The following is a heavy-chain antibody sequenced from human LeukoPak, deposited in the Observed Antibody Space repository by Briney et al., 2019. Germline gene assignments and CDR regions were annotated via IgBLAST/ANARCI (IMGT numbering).Heavy chain of an antibody. CDR2: ISYSGST. Sequence: PSETLSLTCTVSGGSINNYLWSWFRQPPGKGLEWIGYISYSGSTNYNPSLKSRVSISVDTSKNHFSLRLSSVTAADTASYYCARDNYRGVTNFDPWGQGTLVTVSS. J-gene: IGHJ5*02. V-gene: IGHV4-59*01. CDR3: ARDNYRGVTNFDP. D-gene: IGHD3-10*01. CDR1: GGSINNYL.